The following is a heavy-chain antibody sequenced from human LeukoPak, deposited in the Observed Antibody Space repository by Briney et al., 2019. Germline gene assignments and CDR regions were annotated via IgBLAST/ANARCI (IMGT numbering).Heavy chain of an antibody. Sequence: SGPTLVNPTQTLTLTCTFSGFSLSTSGVGVGWIRQPPGKALEWLALIYWNDDKRYSPSLKSRLAITKDTSKNQVVLTMTNMDPVDTATYYCAHTVEELVYYYYYMDVWGKGTTVTVSS. CDR1: GFSLSTSGVG. CDR2: IYWNDDK. CDR3: AHTVEELVYYYYYMDV. V-gene: IGHV2-5*01. J-gene: IGHJ6*03. D-gene: IGHD6-6*01.